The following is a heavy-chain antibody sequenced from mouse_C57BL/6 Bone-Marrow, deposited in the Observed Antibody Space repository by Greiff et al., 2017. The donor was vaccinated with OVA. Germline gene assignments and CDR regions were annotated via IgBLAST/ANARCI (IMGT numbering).Heavy chain of an antibody. CDR1: GYAFSSSW. Sequence: QVQLQQSGPELVKPGASVKISCKASGYAFSSSWMNWVKQRPGQGLEWIGRIYPGDGDTNYNGKFKGKATLTADKASSTAYLQLSSLTSEDSAVYFCAQRRKQRAMDYWGQGTSVTVSS. CDR3: AQRRKQRAMDY. CDR2: IYPGDGDT. V-gene: IGHV1-82*01. J-gene: IGHJ4*01.